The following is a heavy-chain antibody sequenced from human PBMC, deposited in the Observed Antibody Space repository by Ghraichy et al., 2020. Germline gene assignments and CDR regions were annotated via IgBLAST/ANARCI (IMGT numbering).Heavy chain of an antibody. CDR3: ARADYRDSHHQPFDI. CDR1: GGSVNSGNHY. CDR2: IYNSVST. V-gene: IGHV4-61*01. Sequence: SETLSLTCTVSGGSVNSGNHYWSWIRQPPGKRLEWIAYIYNSVSTNYEPSLKSRLTISVETSSNQFSLKLTSVTAADTAVYFCARADYRDSHHQPFDIWGQGTMVTVSA. D-gene: IGHD5-12*01. J-gene: IGHJ3*02.